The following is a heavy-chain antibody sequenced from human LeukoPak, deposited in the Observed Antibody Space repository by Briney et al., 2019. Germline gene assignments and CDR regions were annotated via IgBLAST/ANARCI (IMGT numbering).Heavy chain of an antibody. CDR2: IYHSGST. D-gene: IGHD4-17*01. CDR3: ARASYDYGDYDYFDY. Sequence: SETLSLTCTVSGGSISSGGYSWSWIRQPPGKGLEWIGYIYHSGSTYYNPSLKSRVTISVDRSKNQFSLKLSSVTAADTAVYYCARASYDYGDYDYFDYWGQGTLVTVSS. J-gene: IGHJ4*02. V-gene: IGHV4-30-2*01. CDR1: GGSISSGGYS.